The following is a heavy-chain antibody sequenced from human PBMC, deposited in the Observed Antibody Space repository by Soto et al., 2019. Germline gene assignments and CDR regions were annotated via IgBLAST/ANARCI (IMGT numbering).Heavy chain of an antibody. V-gene: IGHV3-53*01. CDR3: ARVVLSDYYYYGMDV. CDR2: IYSGGST. D-gene: IGHD2-8*01. J-gene: IGHJ6*02. CDR1: GFTVSSNY. Sequence: PGGSLRLSCAASGFTVSSNYMSWVRQAPGKGLEWVSVIYSGGSTYYADSVKGRFTISRDKSKNTLYLQMNSLRAEDTAVYYCARVVLSDYYYYGMDVWGQGTTVTVSS.